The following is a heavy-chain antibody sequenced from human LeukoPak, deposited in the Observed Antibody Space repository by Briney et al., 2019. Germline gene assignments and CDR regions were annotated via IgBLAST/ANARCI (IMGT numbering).Heavy chain of an antibody. CDR3: ARGREEDSSGYYYGFDY. CDR2: IIPIFGIA. V-gene: IGHV1-69*04. Sequence: SVKVSCKASGGTFISYAISWVRQAPGQGLEWMGRIIPIFGIANYAQKFQGRVTITADKSTSTAYMELSSLRSEDTAVYYCARGREEDSSGYYYGFDYWGQGTLVTVSS. D-gene: IGHD3-22*01. CDR1: GGTFISYA. J-gene: IGHJ4*02.